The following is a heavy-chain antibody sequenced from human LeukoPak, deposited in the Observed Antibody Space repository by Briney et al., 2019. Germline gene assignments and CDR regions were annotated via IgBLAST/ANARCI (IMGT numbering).Heavy chain of an antibody. CDR3: AKSDGYGLIDY. V-gene: IGHV4-39*01. J-gene: IGHJ4*02. D-gene: IGHD5-24*01. CDR1: GASISTSAYY. Sequence: PSETLSLTRTVSGASISTSAYYWGWIRRPPGKGLDWIGNIYYSGSTYYNPSLKSRVTISVDSSKNQFSLRLSSVTTADTAVYYCAKSDGYGLIDYWGQGTLVTVSS. CDR2: IYYSGST.